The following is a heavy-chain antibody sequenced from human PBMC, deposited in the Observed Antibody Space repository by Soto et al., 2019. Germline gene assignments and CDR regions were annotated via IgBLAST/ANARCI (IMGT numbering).Heavy chain of an antibody. CDR1: GYTFSNFG. CDR3: ARDKGYGFGWSSSSGMDV. CDR2: ISGYNGNT. J-gene: IGHJ6*02. V-gene: IGHV1-18*01. D-gene: IGHD5-18*01. Sequence: QVQLVQSGAEVMTPGASVKVSCKASGYTFSNFGLSWVRQAPGQGLEWMGWISGYNGNTNSAEKFQGRVTMTTDTSTSTDYMEVRRLTSDDTAVYYCARDKGYGFGWSSSSGMDVWGQGTTVTVSS.